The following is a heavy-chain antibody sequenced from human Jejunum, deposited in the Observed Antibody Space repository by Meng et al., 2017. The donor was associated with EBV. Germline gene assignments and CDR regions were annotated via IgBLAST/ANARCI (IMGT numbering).Heavy chain of an antibody. D-gene: IGHD2-8*02. Sequence: QVEVVQSGSELKKPGASVKVYCKASGYNFTSSGINWVRQAPGQGLEWMGWINTNTGYPTYAQDFTGRLVFSLDTSVSTAYLQITSLSTEDNAVYYCARVRPGGGWFDPWGQGTLVTVSS. CDR1: GYNFTSSG. V-gene: IGHV7-4-1*02. CDR3: ARVRPGGGWFDP. CDR2: INTNTGYP. J-gene: IGHJ5*02.